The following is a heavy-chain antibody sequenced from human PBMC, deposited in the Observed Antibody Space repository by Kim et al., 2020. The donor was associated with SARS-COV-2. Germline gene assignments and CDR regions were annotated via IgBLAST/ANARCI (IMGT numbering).Heavy chain of an antibody. Sequence: GGSLRLSCAASGFTFSSYAMSWVRQAPGKGLEWVSAISGSGGSTYYADSVKGRFTISRDNSKNTLYLQMNSLRAEDTAVYYCAKDTSWVGGTDSLGWFDPWGQGTLVTVSS. CDR1: GFTFSSYA. CDR3: AKDTSWVGGTDSLGWFDP. V-gene: IGHV3-23*01. J-gene: IGHJ5*02. D-gene: IGHD6-19*01. CDR2: ISGSGGST.